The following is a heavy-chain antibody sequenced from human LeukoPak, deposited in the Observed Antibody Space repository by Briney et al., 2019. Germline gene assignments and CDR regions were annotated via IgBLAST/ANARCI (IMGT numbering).Heavy chain of an antibody. CDR1: GFTFSSYD. D-gene: IGHD1-1*01. CDR3: ARAIGYNWNDAFDY. CDR2: IGTAGDT. J-gene: IGHJ4*02. V-gene: IGHV3-13*01. Sequence: PGGSLRLSCAASGFTFSSYDIHWVRQATGKGLEWVSAIGTAGDTYYPGSAKGRFTISRENAKNSFYLQMNSLRAEDTDVYYCARAIGYNWNDAFDYWGQGTLVTVSS.